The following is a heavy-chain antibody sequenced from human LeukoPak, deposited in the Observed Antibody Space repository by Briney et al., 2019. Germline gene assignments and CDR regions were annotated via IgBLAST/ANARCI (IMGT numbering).Heavy chain of an antibody. Sequence: PGGSLRLSCAASGFTFSSDAMSWVRQAPGKGLEWVSAISGNGGETYHADSVKGRFTISRDNSKNTLYLQMNSLRAEDTAVYYCAKDLTTTVTTGGFDYWGQGTLVTVSS. D-gene: IGHD4-17*01. CDR2: ISGNGGET. CDR1: GFTFSSDA. CDR3: AKDLTTTVTTGGFDY. V-gene: IGHV3-23*01. J-gene: IGHJ4*02.